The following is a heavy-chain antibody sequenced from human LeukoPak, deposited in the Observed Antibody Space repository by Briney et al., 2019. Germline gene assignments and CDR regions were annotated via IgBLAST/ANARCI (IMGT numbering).Heavy chain of an antibody. V-gene: IGHV4-30-4*08. CDR1: GVSISSGEYY. J-gene: IGHJ4*02. CDR3: ARDYSGYHLLDY. CDR2: IYYSGNT. Sequence: SETLSLTCTVSGVSISSGEYYWSWIRQPPGKGLAWIGYIYYSGNTYYNPSLKSRVTISVDTSNNQFSLKLSSVTAADTALYYCARDYSGYHLLDYWGQGTLVTVSS. D-gene: IGHD5-12*01.